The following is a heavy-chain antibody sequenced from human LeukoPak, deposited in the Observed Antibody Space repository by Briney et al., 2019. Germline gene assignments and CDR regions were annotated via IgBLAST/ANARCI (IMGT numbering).Heavy chain of an antibody. J-gene: IGHJ4*02. D-gene: IGHD5/OR15-5a*01. CDR3: AKDARRYSFWHFFDH. V-gene: IGHV3-23*01. CDR2: ISVSGGIT. CDR1: GSTFSSYG. Sequence: GGSHRLSCAASGSTFSSYGMHWVRQAPGKGLEWVSVISVSGGITYYADSVKGRFTISRDNSRNTLYLQMNSLRVDDTAVYYCAKDARRYSFWHFFDHWGQGTLVTVSS.